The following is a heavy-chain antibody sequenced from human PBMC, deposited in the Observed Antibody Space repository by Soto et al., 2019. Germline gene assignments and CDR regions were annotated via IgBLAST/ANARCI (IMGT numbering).Heavy chain of an antibody. V-gene: IGHV4-30-4*01. Sequence: ASEPHSLPSTFSGGSISSGDYYLSWIRQPPGKGLEWIGNIFYSGTTYYNPSLKSRVTISVDTSKNQFSLKLSSVTAADTAVYFCARGVLYWGQGTLVTVSS. CDR1: GGSISSGDYY. J-gene: IGHJ4*02. D-gene: IGHD1-1*01. CDR2: IFYSGTT. CDR3: ARGVLY.